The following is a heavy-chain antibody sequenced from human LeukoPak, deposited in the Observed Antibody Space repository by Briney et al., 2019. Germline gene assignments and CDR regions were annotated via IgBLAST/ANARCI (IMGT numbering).Heavy chain of an antibody. CDR3: TRDPHALDF. J-gene: IGHJ4*02. Sequence: RGSLRLSCADSGFTFSSYSMNWVRQAPGKGLEWVSYITSSSSTIYYADSVKGRFTISRDNAKNSLYLQKNSLRDEDTALYYCTRDPHALDFWVQGTLVTVSS. CDR2: ITSSSSTI. V-gene: IGHV3-48*02. CDR1: GFTFSSYS.